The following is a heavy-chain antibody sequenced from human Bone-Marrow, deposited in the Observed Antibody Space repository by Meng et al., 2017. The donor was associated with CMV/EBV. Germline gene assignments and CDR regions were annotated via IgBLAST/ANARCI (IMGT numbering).Heavy chain of an antibody. J-gene: IGHJ6*02. V-gene: IGHV4-30-4*08. CDR2: IYYSGST. Sequence: SETLSLTCTVSGGSISSDDYYWSWIRQPPGKGLEWIGYIYYSGSTYYSPSLKRRVTISVDTSKNQFSLKLSSMTAADTAVYYCARLTIPHGMDVWGQATTVTVSS. CDR1: GGSISSDDYY. CDR3: ARLTIPHGMDV. D-gene: IGHD2-2*01.